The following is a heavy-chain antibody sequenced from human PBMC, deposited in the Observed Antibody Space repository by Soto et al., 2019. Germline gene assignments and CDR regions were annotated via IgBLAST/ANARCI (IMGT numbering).Heavy chain of an antibody. CDR1: GFTFSSYA. CDR2: ISGSGGST. J-gene: IGHJ4*02. CDR3: AKDLRGSSSWYSRTLTVYSQGYFDY. D-gene: IGHD6-13*01. V-gene: IGHV3-23*01. Sequence: EVQLLESGGGLVQPGGSLRLSCAASGFTFSSYAMSWVRQAPGKGLEWVSAISGSGGSTYYADSVKGRFTISRDNSKNTLYLQMNSLRAEDTAVYYCAKDLRGSSSWYSRTLTVYSQGYFDYWGQGTLVTVSS.